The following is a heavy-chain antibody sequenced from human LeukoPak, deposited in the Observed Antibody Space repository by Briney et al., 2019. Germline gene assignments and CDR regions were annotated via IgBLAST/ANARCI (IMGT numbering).Heavy chain of an antibody. CDR2: IIPIFGTA. CDR1: GGTFSSYA. D-gene: IGHD6-19*01. CDR3: ARDRFLKYSSGWSFDY. V-gene: IGHV1-69*13. J-gene: IGHJ4*02. Sequence: SVKVSCKASGGTFSSYAISWVRQAPGQGLEWMGGIIPIFGTANYAQKFQGRVMITADESTSTAYMELSSLRSEDTAVYYCARDRFLKYSSGWSFDYWGQGTLVTVSS.